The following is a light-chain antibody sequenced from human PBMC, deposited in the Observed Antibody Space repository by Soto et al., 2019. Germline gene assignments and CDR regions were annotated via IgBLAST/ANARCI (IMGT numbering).Light chain of an antibody. Sequence: EIVLTQSPDTLSLSPGERATLSCTASQTVTSSCLAWYQRKPGQAPRLLIHTTSTRATDIPDRFSGSGSGTEFILTISELEPEDFAVYYCQQRSSCPLTFGGGTKGDI. V-gene: IGKV3D-20*02. J-gene: IGKJ4*01. CDR2: TTS. CDR1: QTVTSSC. CDR3: QQRSSCPLT.